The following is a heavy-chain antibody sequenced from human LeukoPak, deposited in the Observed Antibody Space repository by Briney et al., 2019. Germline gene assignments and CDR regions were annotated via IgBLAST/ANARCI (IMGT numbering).Heavy chain of an antibody. CDR1: GGSFSGYY. D-gene: IGHD3-10*01. CDR3: ARLYGSGSYFTYYFDY. J-gene: IGHJ4*02. CDR2: INHSGST. Sequence: SETLSLTCAVYGGSFSGYYWSWIRQPPGKGLEWIGEINHSGSTNYNPSLKSRVTISVDTSKNQFSLKLSSVTAADRAVYYCARLYGSGSYFTYYFDYWGQGTLVTVSS. V-gene: IGHV4-34*01.